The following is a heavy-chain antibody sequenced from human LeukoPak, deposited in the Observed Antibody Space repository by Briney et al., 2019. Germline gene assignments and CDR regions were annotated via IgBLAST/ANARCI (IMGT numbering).Heavy chain of an antibody. Sequence: ASVKVSCKASGYSFTGYFLHWVRQAPGQGLEWMGRINPNSGDTDYAQMFQGRVTMTRDTSLSTAYMELSRLRSDDTAVYYCARVWSGYNYAFDYWGQGTLVTVSS. CDR1: GYSFTGYF. J-gene: IGHJ4*02. CDR3: ARVWSGYNYAFDY. V-gene: IGHV1-2*06. D-gene: IGHD5-18*01. CDR2: INPNSGDT.